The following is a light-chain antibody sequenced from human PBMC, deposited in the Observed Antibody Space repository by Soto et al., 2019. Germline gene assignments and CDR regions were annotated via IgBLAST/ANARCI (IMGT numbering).Light chain of an antibody. Sequence: QSALAQPASVSGSPGQSITISCTGTSSDAGGYNYVSWYQQHPGKALKLMIYEVTNRPSGVSNRFSGSKSGNTASLTISGLQAEDEADYYCSSYTSRSTLVFGTGSKVTGL. CDR1: SSDAGGYNY. J-gene: IGLJ1*01. CDR2: EVT. CDR3: SSYTSRSTLV. V-gene: IGLV2-14*01.